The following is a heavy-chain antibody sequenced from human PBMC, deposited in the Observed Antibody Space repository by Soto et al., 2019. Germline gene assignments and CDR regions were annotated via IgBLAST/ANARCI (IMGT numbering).Heavy chain of an antibody. V-gene: IGHV4-30-4*01. Sequence: QVQLQESGPGLVKPSQTLSLTCTVSGGSISSSVFYWSWIRQPPGKGLEWIGYILYSGSTYYNPSLTSRITMSVDTSKNQFSPKLNSVTAADTAVYYCAGAELTLTTSGIDDWGQGTLVTVSS. CDR2: ILYSGST. CDR1: GGSISSSVFY. J-gene: IGHJ4*02. CDR3: AGAELTLTTSGIDD. D-gene: IGHD4-17*01.